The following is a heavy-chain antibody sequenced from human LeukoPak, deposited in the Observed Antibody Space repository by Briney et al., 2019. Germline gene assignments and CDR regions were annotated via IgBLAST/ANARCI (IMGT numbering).Heavy chain of an antibody. J-gene: IGHJ4*02. CDR3: ARALVGSGYYYSSDY. D-gene: IGHD3-22*01. V-gene: IGHV3-53*01. CDR1: GFTVSSNY. Sequence: PGGSLRLSCAASGFTVSSNYMSWVRQAPGKGLEWVSVIYSGGCTYYADYVKCRFTISRDNSKSTLYLQMNSLRAEDTAEYYCARALVGSGYYYSSDYWGQGTLVTVSS. CDR2: IYSGGCT.